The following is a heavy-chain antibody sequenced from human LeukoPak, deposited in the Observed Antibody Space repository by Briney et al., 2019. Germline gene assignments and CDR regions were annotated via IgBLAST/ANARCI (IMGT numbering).Heavy chain of an antibody. V-gene: IGHV4-34*01. J-gene: IGHJ4*02. CDR3: ARDRWLPLYFDY. CDR1: GGSFSGYY. Sequence: SETLSLTCAVYGGSFSGYYWSWIRQPPGKGLEWIGEINHSGSTNYNPSLKSRVTISVDTSKNQFSLKLSSVTAADTAVYYCARDRWLPLYFDYWGQGTLVTVSS. CDR2: INHSGST. D-gene: IGHD5-18*01.